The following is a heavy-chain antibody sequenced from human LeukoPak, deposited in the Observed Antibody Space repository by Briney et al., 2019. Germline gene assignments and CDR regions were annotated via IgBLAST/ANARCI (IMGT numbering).Heavy chain of an antibody. V-gene: IGHV3-53*01. CDR1: GFTVSSNY. CDR2: IYSGGST. D-gene: IGHD5-24*01. J-gene: IGHJ3*02. CDR3: ARRNYPDAFDI. Sequence: GGSLRLSCAASGFTVSSNYMSWVRQAPGKGLEWFSVIYSGGSTYYPDSVKGRFTISRDNSKNTLYLQMNSLRAEDTAVYYCARRNYPDAFDIWGQGTMVTVSS.